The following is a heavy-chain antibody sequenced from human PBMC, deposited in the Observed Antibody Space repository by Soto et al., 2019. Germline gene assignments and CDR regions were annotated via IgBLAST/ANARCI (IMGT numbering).Heavy chain of an antibody. CDR2: IIPIFGTA. Sequence: GASVKVSCKAPGGTFSSYAISWVRQAPGQGLEWMGGIIPIFGTANYAQKFQGRVTITADESTSTAYMELSSLRSEDTAVYYCAREGYCSSTSCPFDYWGQGTLVTVSS. D-gene: IGHD2-2*01. V-gene: IGHV1-69*13. CDR1: GGTFSSYA. J-gene: IGHJ4*02. CDR3: AREGYCSSTSCPFDY.